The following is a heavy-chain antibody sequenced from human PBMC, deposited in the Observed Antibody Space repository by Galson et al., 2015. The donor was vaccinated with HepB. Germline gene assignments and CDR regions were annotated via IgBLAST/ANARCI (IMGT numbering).Heavy chain of an antibody. CDR1: GFSLSTSGMC. Sequence: PALVKPTQTLTLTCTFSGFSLSTSGMCVSWIRQPPGKALEWLALIDWDDDKYYSTSLKTRLTISKDTSKNQVVLTMTNMDPVDTATYYCARVCSGWTYNDAFDIWGQGTMVTVSS. V-gene: IGHV2-70*01. J-gene: IGHJ3*02. CDR2: IDWDDDK. CDR3: ARVCSGWTYNDAFDI. D-gene: IGHD6-19*01.